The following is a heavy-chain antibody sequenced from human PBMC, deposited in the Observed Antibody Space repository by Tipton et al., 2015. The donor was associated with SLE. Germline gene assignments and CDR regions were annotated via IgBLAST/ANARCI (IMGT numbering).Heavy chain of an antibody. J-gene: IGHJ4*02. D-gene: IGHD3-3*01. CDR1: GFSVSSNF. CDR3: AKADDFWSGYYNGGYYFDY. CDR2: IYSSGTP. Sequence: GSLRLSCAVSGFSVSSNFMSWVRQAPGKGLEWLSVIYSSGTPYYAESVKGRFTISRDNSRNTLYLQMNSLRAEDTAVYYCAKADDFWSGYYNGGYYFDYWGQGTLVTVSS. V-gene: IGHV3-66*01.